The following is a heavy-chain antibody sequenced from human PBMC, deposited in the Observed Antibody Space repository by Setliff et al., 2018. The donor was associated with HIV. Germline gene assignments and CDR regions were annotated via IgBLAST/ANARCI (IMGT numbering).Heavy chain of an antibody. V-gene: IGHV1-69*13. Sequence: GASVKVSCKASGGTFSRNPISWVRQAPGQGLEWMGGITPIFGTTKYAQEFQGRVTITADESRTTAYLDLNSLRSEDTAVYYCATAGEMATIGYSYYYMGVWGKGTTVTVSS. CDR1: GGTFSRNP. D-gene: IGHD3-10*01. CDR3: ATAGEMATIGYSYYYMGV. J-gene: IGHJ6*03. CDR2: ITPIFGTT.